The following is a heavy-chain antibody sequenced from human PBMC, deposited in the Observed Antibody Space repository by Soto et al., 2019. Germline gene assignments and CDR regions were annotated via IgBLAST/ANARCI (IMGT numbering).Heavy chain of an antibody. J-gene: IGHJ3*02. CDR2: FDPEDGET. CDR1: GYTLTELS. Sequence: ASVKVSCKVSGYTLTELSMHWVRQAPGKGLEWMGGFDPEDGETIYAQKFQGRVTMTEDTSTDTAYMELSSLRSEDTAVYYCATSGGSGDAFDIWGQGTMVTVSS. V-gene: IGHV1-24*01. CDR3: ATSGGSGDAFDI. D-gene: IGHD2-15*01.